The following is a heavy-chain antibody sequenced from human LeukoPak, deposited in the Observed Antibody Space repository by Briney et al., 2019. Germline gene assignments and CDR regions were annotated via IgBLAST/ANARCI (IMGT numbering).Heavy chain of an antibody. CDR2: IIGSGGRT. J-gene: IGHJ4*02. D-gene: IGHD3-22*01. CDR3: ARDGPDSNGYYMVRLPDY. V-gene: IGHV3-23*01. Sequence: GGSLRLSCAASGHIFSNYAMSWVRQARGRGREWVSSIIGSGGRTYYADSVKGRYNIHRENPKNTLYVQMNSLKAEEKAIYCCARDGPDSNGYYMVRLPDYWGQGTMVTVSS. CDR1: GHIFSNYA.